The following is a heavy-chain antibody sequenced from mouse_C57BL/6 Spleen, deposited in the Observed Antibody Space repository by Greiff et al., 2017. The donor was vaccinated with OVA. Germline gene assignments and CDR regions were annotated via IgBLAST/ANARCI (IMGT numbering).Heavy chain of an antibody. V-gene: IGHV1-85*01. J-gene: IGHJ4*01. CDR1: GYTFTSYD. D-gene: IGHD1-1*02. CDR2: IYTRDGST. Sequence: QVQLQQSGPELVKPGASVKLSCKASGYTFTSYDINWVKQRPGQGLEWIGWIYTRDGSTKYNEKFKGKATLTVDTSSSTAYMELHSLTSEDSAVYFCARWYYYAMYYWGQGTSVTVSS. CDR3: ARWYYYAMYY.